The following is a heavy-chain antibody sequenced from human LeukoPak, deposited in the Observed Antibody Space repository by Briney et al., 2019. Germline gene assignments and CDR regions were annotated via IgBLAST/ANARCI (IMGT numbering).Heavy chain of an antibody. J-gene: IGHJ4*02. CDR1: GFTFSSYA. V-gene: IGHV3-23*01. CDR3: AKDKGGSSSWETMYYFDY. CDR2: ISGSGGST. Sequence: PGGSLRLSCAASGFTFSSYAMSWVRQAPGKGLEWVSAISGSGGSTYYADSVKGRFTISRDNSWNTLYLQMNSLRAEDTALYYCAKDKGGSSSWETMYYFDYWGQGTLVTVSS. D-gene: IGHD6-13*01.